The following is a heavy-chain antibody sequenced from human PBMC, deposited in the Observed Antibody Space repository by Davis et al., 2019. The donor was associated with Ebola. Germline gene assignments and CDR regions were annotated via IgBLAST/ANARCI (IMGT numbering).Heavy chain of an antibody. Sequence: PGGSLRLSCAASGFTVSSNYMSWVRQAPGKGLEWVSAISGSGGSTYYADSVKGRFTISRDNSKNTLYLQMNSLRAEDTAVYYCAKKAIVVVVAAGPEDYYFDYWGQGTLVTVSS. CDR3: AKKAIVVVVAAGPEDYYFDY. CDR1: GFTVSSNY. D-gene: IGHD2-15*01. J-gene: IGHJ4*02. CDR2: ISGSGGST. V-gene: IGHV3-23*01.